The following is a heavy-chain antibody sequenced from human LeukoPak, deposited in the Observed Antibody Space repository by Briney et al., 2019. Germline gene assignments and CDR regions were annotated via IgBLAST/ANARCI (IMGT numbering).Heavy chain of an antibody. D-gene: IGHD5-12*01. CDR1: GGTFSSYA. CDR3: ARDRGTYSGYATDAFDI. Sequence: ASVKVSCKASGGTFSSYAISWVRQAPGQGLEWMGGIIPIFGTANYAQEFQGRVTITADESTSTAYMELSSLRSEDTAVYYCARDRGTYSGYATDAFDIWGQGTMVTVSS. J-gene: IGHJ3*02. CDR2: IIPIFGTA. V-gene: IGHV1-69*13.